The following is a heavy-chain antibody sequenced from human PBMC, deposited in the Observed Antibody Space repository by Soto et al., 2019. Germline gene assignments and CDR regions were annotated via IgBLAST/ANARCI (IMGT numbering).Heavy chain of an antibody. D-gene: IGHD3-3*01. V-gene: IGHV3-23*01. CDR1: GFTFSSSA. CDR2: ISGRGGST. Sequence: EVQLLESGGGLVQPGGSLRLSCAASGFTFSSSAISWVRQAPGKGLEWVSAISGRGGSTYYADSVKGRFTISRDNSKNTLYLQMNSLRAGDTAVYYCSKDHPDYDFWSGYSDPFDYWGQGTLVTVSS. J-gene: IGHJ4*02. CDR3: SKDHPDYDFWSGYSDPFDY.